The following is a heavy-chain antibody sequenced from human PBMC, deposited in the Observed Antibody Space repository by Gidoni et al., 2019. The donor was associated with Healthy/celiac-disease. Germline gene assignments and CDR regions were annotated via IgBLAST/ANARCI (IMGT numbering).Heavy chain of an antibody. Sequence: QVQLVQSGAEVKKPGSSVKVSCKASGGPFSSYAISWVRQAPGQGLEWMGGIIPIFGTANYAQKFQGRVTITADEATSTAYMELSSLRSEDTAVYYCAGSLAATIAAAGIDYWGQGTLVTVSS. CDR1: GGPFSSYA. CDR3: AGSLAATIAAAGIDY. J-gene: IGHJ4*02. D-gene: IGHD6-13*01. CDR2: IIPIFGTA. V-gene: IGHV1-69*01.